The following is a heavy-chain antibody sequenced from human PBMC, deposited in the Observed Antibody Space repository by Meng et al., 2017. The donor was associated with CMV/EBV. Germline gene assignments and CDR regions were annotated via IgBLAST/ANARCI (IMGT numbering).Heavy chain of an antibody. V-gene: IGHV3-21*01. CDR3: ARDSGRMNY. CDR1: GFTFSNYW. Sequence: GESLKISCAASGFTFSNYWMHWVRQAPGKGLEWVSSISSSSSYIYYADSVKGRFTISRDKSKNTLYLQMNSLRAEDTAVYYCARDSGRMNYWGQGTLVTVSS. J-gene: IGHJ4*02. D-gene: IGHD2-8*01. CDR2: ISSSSSYI.